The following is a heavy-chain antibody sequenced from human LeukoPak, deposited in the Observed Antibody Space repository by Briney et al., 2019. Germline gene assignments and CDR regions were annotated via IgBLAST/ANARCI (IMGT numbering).Heavy chain of an antibody. CDR1: GFSVSEYG. V-gene: IGHV3-30*03. CDR2: VPYDGGHK. CDR3: ARDRINMMVLGHDSGLDF. J-gene: IGHJ4*02. Sequence: GGSLRLSRVGSGFSVSEYGIHWVRQAPGKGLEWVAVVPYDGGHKYYADSVKGRFTISRDTSSDTVSLQMNSLRVEDTAVYYCARDRINMMVLGHDSGLDFWGQGTLVTVSS. D-gene: IGHD3-22*01.